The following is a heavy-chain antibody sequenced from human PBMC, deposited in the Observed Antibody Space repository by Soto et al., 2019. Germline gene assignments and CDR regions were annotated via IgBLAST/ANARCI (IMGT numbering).Heavy chain of an antibody. CDR3: ARLGKRDGDSSPPSDP. V-gene: IGHV3-30*03. D-gene: IGHD3-10*01. J-gene: IGHJ5*02. Sequence: QEELVESGGGVVQPGRSLRLSCAASGFTFSGFGMHWVRQAPGKGLEWVAVISYDGTNEIYADSVKGRFSVSRDNSKNIVELQMNSLRDEDTAMYYCARLGKRDGDSSPPSDPGGQGTLVTDSS. CDR1: GFTFSGFG. CDR2: ISYDGTNE.